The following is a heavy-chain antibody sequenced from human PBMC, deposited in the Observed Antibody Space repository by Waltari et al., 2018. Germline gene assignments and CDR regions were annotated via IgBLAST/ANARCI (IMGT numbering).Heavy chain of an antibody. CDR1: GFTFDDYA. J-gene: IGHJ6*02. D-gene: IGHD3-10*01. Sequence: EVQLVESGGGLVQPGRSLRLSCAASGFTFDDYAMHWVRPAPGKGLEWVSGISWNSGSIGYADSVKGRFTISRDNAKNSLYLQMNSLRAEDTALYYCAKDRAAGAYGMDVWGQGTTVTVSS. CDR3: AKDRAAGAYGMDV. V-gene: IGHV3-9*01. CDR2: ISWNSGSI.